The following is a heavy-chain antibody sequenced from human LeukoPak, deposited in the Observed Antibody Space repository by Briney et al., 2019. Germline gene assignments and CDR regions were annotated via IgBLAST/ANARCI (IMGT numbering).Heavy chain of an antibody. J-gene: IGHJ5*02. D-gene: IGHD5-12*01. Sequence: GESLKISCKGSGYSFTSYWIGWVRQMPGKGLEWMGIIYPGNSDTRYSPSFQGQVTISADKSISTAYLQWSSLKASDTAMYYCARRSWLRQNWFDPWGQGTLVTVSS. V-gene: IGHV5-51*01. CDR2: IYPGNSDT. CDR3: ARRSWLRQNWFDP. CDR1: GYSFTSYW.